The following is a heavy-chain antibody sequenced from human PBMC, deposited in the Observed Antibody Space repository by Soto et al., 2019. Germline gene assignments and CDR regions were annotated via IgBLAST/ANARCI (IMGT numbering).Heavy chain of an antibody. Sequence: GASVKVSCKASGYTFTSYGSSWVRQAPGQGLEGMGWISAYNGNTNYAQKLQGRGTMTTDTSTSTAYMELRSLRSDDTAVYCCARRFYSSSCFDYWGQGTLVTVSS. CDR2: ISAYNGNT. CDR1: GYTFTSYG. V-gene: IGHV1-18*01. J-gene: IGHJ4*02. D-gene: IGHD6-13*01. CDR3: ARRFYSSSCFDY.